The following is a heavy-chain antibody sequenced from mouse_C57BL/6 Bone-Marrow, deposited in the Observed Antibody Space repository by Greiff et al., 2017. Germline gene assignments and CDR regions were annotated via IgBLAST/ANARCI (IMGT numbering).Heavy chain of an antibody. Sequence: EVQVVESGGGLVQPGGSMKLSCAASGFTFSDAWMDWVRQSPEKGLEWVAEIRNKANNHATYYAESVKGRFTISRDDSKSSVYLQMKSLRAEDTGMYYCNRGTTVGAGAMEYWGKGTSVTVSS. CDR3: NRGTTVGAGAMEY. CDR1: GFTFSDAW. CDR2: IRNKANNHAT. V-gene: IGHV6-6*01. D-gene: IGHD1-1*01. J-gene: IGHJ4*01.